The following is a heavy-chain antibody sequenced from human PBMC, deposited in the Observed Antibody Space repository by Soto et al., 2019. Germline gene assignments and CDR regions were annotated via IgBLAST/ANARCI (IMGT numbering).Heavy chain of an antibody. V-gene: IGHV3-30*18. CDR2: ISHDGNIK. Sequence: ESVGGVVQPGRSLRLSCAASGFSFSTYAMHWVRQAPGKGLEWVAVISHDGNIKRYADFVEGRFIVFRDNSNNKLFLQMESLKVDDTAVYYCAKELAFGDFWRGLKYWGHGALVTVAS. D-gene: IGHD3-3*01. CDR3: AKELAFGDFWRGLKY. CDR1: GFSFSTYA. J-gene: IGHJ4*01.